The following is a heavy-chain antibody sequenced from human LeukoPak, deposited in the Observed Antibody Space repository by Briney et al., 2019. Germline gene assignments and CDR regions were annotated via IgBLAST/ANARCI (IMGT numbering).Heavy chain of an antibody. CDR1: GGSFSGYY. CDR2: INHSGST. CDR3: AGEKRAFDP. Sequence: SETLSLTCAVYGGSFSGYYWSWIRQPPGKGLEWIGEINHSGSTYYNPSLKSRVTISVDTSKNQFSLKLSSVTAADTAVYYCAGEKRAFDPWGQGTLVTVSS. J-gene: IGHJ5*02. V-gene: IGHV4-34*09.